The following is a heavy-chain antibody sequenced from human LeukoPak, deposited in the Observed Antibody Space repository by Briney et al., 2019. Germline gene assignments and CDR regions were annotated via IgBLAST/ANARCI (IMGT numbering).Heavy chain of an antibody. V-gene: IGHV4-4*07. CDR2: IYTSGST. CDR3: ARQYYYDSSGYSKSDAFDI. J-gene: IGHJ3*02. D-gene: IGHD3-22*01. Sequence: SETLSLTCTVSGGSISSYYWSWIRQPAGKGLEWIGRIYTSGSTNYNPSLKSRVTMSADTSKNQFSLKLSSVTAADTAVYYCARQYYYDSSGYSKSDAFDIWGQGTMVTVSS. CDR1: GGSISSYY.